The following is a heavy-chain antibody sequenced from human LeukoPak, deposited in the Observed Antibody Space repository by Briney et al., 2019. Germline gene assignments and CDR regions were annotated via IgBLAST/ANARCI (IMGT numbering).Heavy chain of an antibody. CDR3: ARTRSGYSSSDPFDY. CDR2: IIPIFGTA. CDR1: GGTFSSYA. J-gene: IGHJ4*02. D-gene: IGHD6-6*01. V-gene: IGHV1-69*05. Sequence: SVKVSCKTSGGTFSSYAISWVRQAPGQGLEWMGGIIPIFGTANYAQKFQGRVTITTDESTSTAYMELSSLRSEDTAVYYCARTRSGYSSSDPFDYWGQGTLVTVSS.